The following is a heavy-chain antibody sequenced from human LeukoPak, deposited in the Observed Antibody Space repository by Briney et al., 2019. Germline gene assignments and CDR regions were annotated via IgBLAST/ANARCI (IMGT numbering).Heavy chain of an antibody. D-gene: IGHD5-18*01. CDR3: ARDLAYSRLDY. Sequence: GGSLRLSCAVSGLTFSSSWMDWVRQAPGKGLEWVASINPEGSEKYSADSVKGRFTISRDNAKNSLYLQMDSLRVEDTAFYYCARDLAYSRLDYWGQGMLVTVSS. CDR2: INPEGSEK. V-gene: IGHV3-7*01. J-gene: IGHJ4*02. CDR1: GLTFSSSW.